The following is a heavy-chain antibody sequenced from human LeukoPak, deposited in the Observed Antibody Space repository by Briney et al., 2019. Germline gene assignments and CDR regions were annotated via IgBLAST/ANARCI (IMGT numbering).Heavy chain of an antibody. CDR2: INHSGST. J-gene: IGHJ4*02. D-gene: IGHD3-22*01. CDR1: GGSFSGYY. Sequence: SETLSLTCAVYGGSFSGYYWGWIRQPPGKGLEWIGEINHSGSTNYNASLKSRVTISVDTSKNQFFLKLTSVTAADTAVYYCAKMGDGDDYSDSSGFYGDYWGQGSLVTVSS. CDR3: AKMGDGDDYSDSSGFYGDY. V-gene: IGHV4-34*01.